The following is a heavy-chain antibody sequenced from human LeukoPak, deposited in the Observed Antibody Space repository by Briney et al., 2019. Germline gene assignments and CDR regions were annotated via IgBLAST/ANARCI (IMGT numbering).Heavy chain of an antibody. CDR3: ARWSIGHHYGMDV. J-gene: IGHJ6*02. CDR2: INHSGST. CDR1: GGSFSGYY. V-gene: IGHV4-34*01. Sequence: PSETLSLTCAVYGGSFSGYYWSWIRQPPGKGLEWIGEINHSGSTNCNPSLKSRVTISVDTSKNQFSLKLSSVTAADTAVYYCARWSIGHHYGMDVWGQGTTVTVSS. D-gene: IGHD2-8*01.